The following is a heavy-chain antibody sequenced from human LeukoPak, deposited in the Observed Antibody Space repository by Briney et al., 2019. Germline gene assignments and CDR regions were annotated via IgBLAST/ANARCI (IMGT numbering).Heavy chain of an antibody. CDR2: ISGSGDST. Sequence: GGSLRLSCAASGITFSNFAMSWVRQAPGKGLEWVSVISGSGDSTYYADSVKGRFTISRDNSKNTLYLQMNSLRAEDTAVYCCAKDTQYCSTTSCSGAFDIWGQGTMVTVSS. D-gene: IGHD2-2*01. CDR3: AKDTQYCSTTSCSGAFDI. J-gene: IGHJ3*02. V-gene: IGHV3-23*01. CDR1: GITFSNFA.